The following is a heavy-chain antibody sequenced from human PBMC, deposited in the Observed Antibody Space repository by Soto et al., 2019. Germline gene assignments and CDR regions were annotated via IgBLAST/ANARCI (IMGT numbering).Heavy chain of an antibody. CDR3: ARDLGTAMAGSLDY. Sequence: QVQLVESGGGVVQPGRSLRLSCAASGFTFSSYAMHWVRQAPGKGLEWVAVISYDGSNKYYADSVKGRFTISRDNSKNTLYLQMNSLRAEDTAVYYCARDLGTAMAGSLDYWGQGTLVTVSS. V-gene: IGHV3-30-3*01. D-gene: IGHD6-19*01. CDR1: GFTFSSYA. CDR2: ISYDGSNK. J-gene: IGHJ4*02.